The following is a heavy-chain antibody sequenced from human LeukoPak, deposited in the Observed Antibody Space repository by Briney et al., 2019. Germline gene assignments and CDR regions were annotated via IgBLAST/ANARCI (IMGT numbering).Heavy chain of an antibody. J-gene: IGHJ4*02. Sequence: PGGSLRLSCAASGFTFSSYEMNWVRQAPGKGLEWVSYISSSGSTIYCADSVKGRFTISRDNAKNTLYLQMNSLRAEDTAVYYCARILLDYDILTGYLPGDYWGQGTLVTVSS. CDR1: GFTFSSYE. CDR3: ARILLDYDILTGYLPGDY. CDR2: ISSSGSTI. D-gene: IGHD3-9*01. V-gene: IGHV3-48*03.